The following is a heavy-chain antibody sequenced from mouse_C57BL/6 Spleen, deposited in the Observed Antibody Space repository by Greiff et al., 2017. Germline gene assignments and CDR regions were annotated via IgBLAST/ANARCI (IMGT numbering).Heavy chain of an antibody. CDR1: GYTFTSYW. D-gene: IGHD3-2*02. CDR3: ASLDSSGYVFAY. J-gene: IGHJ3*01. V-gene: IGHV1-69*01. CDR2: IDPSDSYT. Sequence: QVQLQQPGAELVMPGASVKLSCKASGYTFTSYWMHWVKQRPGQGLEWIGEIDPSDSYTNYNQKFKGKSTLTVDKSSSTAYMQLSSLPSEDSAVYCCASLDSSGYVFAYWGQGTLVTVSA.